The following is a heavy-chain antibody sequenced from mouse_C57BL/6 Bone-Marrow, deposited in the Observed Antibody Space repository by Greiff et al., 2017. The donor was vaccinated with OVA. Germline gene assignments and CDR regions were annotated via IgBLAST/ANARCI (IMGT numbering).Heavy chain of an antibody. V-gene: IGHV2-6*03. CDR1: GFSLTSYG. CDR2: IWSDGST. CDR3: ASHAYYSKGYAMDY. Sequence: VQLQQSGPGLVAPSQSLSITCTVSGFSLTSYGVHWVRQPPGKGLEWLVVIWSDGSTTYNSALKSRLSISKDNSKSQVFLKMNSLQTDDTAMYYCASHAYYSKGYAMDYWGQGTSVTVSS. D-gene: IGHD2-5*01. J-gene: IGHJ4*01.